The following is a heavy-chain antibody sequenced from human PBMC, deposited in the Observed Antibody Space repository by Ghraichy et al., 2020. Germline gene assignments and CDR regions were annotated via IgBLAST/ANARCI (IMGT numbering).Heavy chain of an antibody. CDR1: GFSFSHCG. J-gene: IGHJ2*01. Sequence: GGSLNISCVTSGFSFSHCGFNWVRQAPGRGLEWIAYISNGGNTIYYADSVKGRFTVSKDNAKNSLYLQMNSLRDDDTAVYFCSRLAMASPVNAGWYFDVWGRGTLVTVSS. D-gene: IGHD5-24*01. V-gene: IGHV3-48*02. CDR2: ISNGGNTI. CDR3: SRLAMASPVNAGWYFDV.